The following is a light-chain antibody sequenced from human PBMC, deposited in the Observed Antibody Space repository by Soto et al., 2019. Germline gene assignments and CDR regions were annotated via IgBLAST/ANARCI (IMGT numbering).Light chain of an antibody. CDR1: QTISSW. CDR2: KAS. V-gene: IGKV1-5*03. CDR3: QHYKMYSAWT. J-gene: IGKJ1*01. Sequence: DIDMAECPSPVAGPVGDRVTITCRASQTISSWLAWYQQKSGKAPKLLIYKASTLKSGVPSRFSGSGSGTEFTLTISSLQPVDFANYCCQHYKMYSAWTFGDRSKVDIK.